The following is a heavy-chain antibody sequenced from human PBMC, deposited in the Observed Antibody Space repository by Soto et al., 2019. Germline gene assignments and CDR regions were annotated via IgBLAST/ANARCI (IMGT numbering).Heavy chain of an antibody. J-gene: IGHJ5*02. Sequence: SETLSLTCTVSGGSISSYYWSWIRQPPGKGLEWIGYISYIGSTDYNPSLKSRVAISVDTSKNQFSLRLSSVTAADTAVYYCARSIAAYNWFEPWGQGTLVTVSS. CDR1: GGSISSYY. V-gene: IGHV4-59*01. CDR2: ISYIGST. CDR3: ARSIAAYNWFEP. D-gene: IGHD6-25*01.